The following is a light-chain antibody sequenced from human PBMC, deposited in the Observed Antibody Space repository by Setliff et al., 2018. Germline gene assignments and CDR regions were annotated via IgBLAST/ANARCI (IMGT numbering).Light chain of an antibody. Sequence: QSALTQPASVSGSPAQSITISCTGTSSDIGRYDFVSWYQHLPGKAPQLLIFSVNNRPSQISDRFSASKSGDTASLTISGPQAEDEAVYYCCSYTPTMGVVFGGGTKVTVL. J-gene: IGLJ2*01. CDR1: SSDIGRYDF. CDR3: CSYTPTMGVV. CDR2: SVN. V-gene: IGLV2-14*03.